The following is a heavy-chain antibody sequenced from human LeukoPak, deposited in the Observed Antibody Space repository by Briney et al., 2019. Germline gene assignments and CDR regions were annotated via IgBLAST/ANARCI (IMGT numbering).Heavy chain of an antibody. CDR1: GGSISSYY. D-gene: IGHD3-16*02. CDR2: IYYSGST. CDR3: ARAATPYDYVWGSYRGLSGYYFDY. V-gene: IGHV4-59*01. Sequence: PSETLSLTCTVSGGSISSYYWSWIRQPPGKGLEWIGYIYYSGSTNYNPSLKSRVTISVDTSKNQFSLKLSSVTAADTAVYYCARAATPYDYVWGSYRGLSGYYFDYWGQGTLVTVSS. J-gene: IGHJ4*02.